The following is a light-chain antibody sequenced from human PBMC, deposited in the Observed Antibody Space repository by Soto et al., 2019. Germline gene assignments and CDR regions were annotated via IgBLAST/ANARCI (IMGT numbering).Light chain of an antibody. CDR3: NSYTSSNTWV. J-gene: IGLJ3*02. V-gene: IGLV2-14*01. Sequence: QSALTQPASVSGSPGQSITLSRTGTSSDVGGYKYVSWYQQHSGNAPKVLIYEVSNRPLGVSNRFSGSKSGNTASLTISGLQAEDEADYYYNSYTSSNTWVFGGGTKVTVL. CDR1: SSDVGGYKY. CDR2: EVS.